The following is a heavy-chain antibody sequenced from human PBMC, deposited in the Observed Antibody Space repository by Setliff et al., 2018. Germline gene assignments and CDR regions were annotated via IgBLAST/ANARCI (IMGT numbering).Heavy chain of an antibody. CDR2: IYHAGST. CDR1: GGSFSTYY. V-gene: IGHV4-34*01. CDR3: ARRDQAGFFDY. Sequence: PSETLSLTCAVYGGSFSTYYWSWVRQPPGKGLEWIGYIYHAGSTYYNPSLESRVTISVDTSKNQVSLKLSSVTAADTALYYCARRDQAGFFDYWGQGTLVTVS. J-gene: IGHJ4*02. D-gene: IGHD2-2*01.